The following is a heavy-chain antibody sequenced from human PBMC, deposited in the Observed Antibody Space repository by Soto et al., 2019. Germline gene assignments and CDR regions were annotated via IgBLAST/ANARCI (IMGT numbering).Heavy chain of an antibody. CDR1: GYTFTRYG. J-gene: IGHJ5*02. D-gene: IGHD6-13*01. V-gene: IGHV1-3*01. Sequence: GAPVKVSCKASGYTFTRYGIHWVRQAPGQRLEWMGGINAANCDTKYSPKFQGRVTITRDTSASTAYMELSSLISEDTAVYYCVRRHVSATGIDCFDPWGQGTLVTVSS. CDR3: VRRHVSATGIDCFDP. CDR2: INAANCDT.